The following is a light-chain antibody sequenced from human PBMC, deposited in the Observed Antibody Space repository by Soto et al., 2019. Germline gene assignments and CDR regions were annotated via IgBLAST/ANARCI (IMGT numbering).Light chain of an antibody. CDR3: SSFTNQLTLV. J-gene: IGLJ2*01. V-gene: IGLV2-14*01. CDR1: SSDIFYYDY. Sequence: QSALTQPASVSGSPGQSITISCTGTSSDIFYYDYVSWYQQHPGEVPKLMLYEVSKRPSGVSDRFSGSKSGNTASLTISGLRTEDEADYYCSSFTNQLTLVFGGGTKVTVL. CDR2: EVS.